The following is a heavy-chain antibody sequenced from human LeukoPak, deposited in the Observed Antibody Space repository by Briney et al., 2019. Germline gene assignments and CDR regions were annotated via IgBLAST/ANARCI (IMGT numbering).Heavy chain of an antibody. J-gene: IGHJ4*02. V-gene: IGHV3-21*01. CDR2: ISSSSSYI. CDR3: ARRGGMPSGRSFDH. D-gene: IGHD3-16*01. CDR1: GFDFNYYD. Sequence: GGSLRLSCVGSGFDFNYYDINWVRQAPGKGLEWVSSISSSSSYIYFADSTKGRFTISRDNANGSVFLQMSSLRPEDTAVYYCARRGGMPSGRSFDHWGQGTLVTVSS.